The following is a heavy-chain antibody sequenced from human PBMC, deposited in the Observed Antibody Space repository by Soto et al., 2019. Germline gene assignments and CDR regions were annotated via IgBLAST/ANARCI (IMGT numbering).Heavy chain of an antibody. Sequence: GGSLRLSCAASGFTFSSYFMHWVRQAPGKGLEWVAVISYDGSNKYYADSVKGRFTISRDNSKNTLYLQMNSLRAEDTAVYYCAKAHGVAAAGSSPWFDPWGQGTLVTVSS. CDR3: AKAHGVAAAGSSPWFDP. J-gene: IGHJ5*02. CDR2: ISYDGSNK. D-gene: IGHD6-13*01. V-gene: IGHV3-30*18. CDR1: GFTFSSYF.